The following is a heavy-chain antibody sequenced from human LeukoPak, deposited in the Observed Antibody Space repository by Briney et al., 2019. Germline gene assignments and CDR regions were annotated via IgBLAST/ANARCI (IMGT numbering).Heavy chain of an antibody. J-gene: IGHJ4*02. CDR3: ARVIGWGYYFDY. CDR1: GGTFSSYA. V-gene: IGHV1-69*13. Sequence: SVKVSCKASGGTFSSYAISWVRQAPGQGLEWMGGIIPIFGTANYAQKFQGRVTITADESTSTAYMELSSLRSEDTAVYYCARVIGWGYYFDYWGQGTLVTVSS. CDR2: IIPIFGTA. D-gene: IGHD3-16*01.